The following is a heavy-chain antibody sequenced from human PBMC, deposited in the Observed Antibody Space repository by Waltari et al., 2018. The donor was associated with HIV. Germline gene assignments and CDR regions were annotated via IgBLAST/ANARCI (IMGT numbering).Heavy chain of an antibody. J-gene: IGHJ6*02. D-gene: IGHD2-21*02. CDR3: ARDTLNFYFGLDL. V-gene: IGHV3-11*01. CDR2: ISSTSFNI. Sequence: QLVESGGRLVQSGGSLRLSCVASDFTFGDYAMTWVRQPPGKCLQWIAYISSTSFNIKYADSVKGRFTISRDNTKKSLDLQMDNLRGDDTATYYCARDTLNFYFGLDLWGQGTTVSVSS. CDR1: DFTFGDYA.